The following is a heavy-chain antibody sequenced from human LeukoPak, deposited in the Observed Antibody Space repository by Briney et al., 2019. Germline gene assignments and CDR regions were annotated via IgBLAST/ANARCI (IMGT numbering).Heavy chain of an antibody. Sequence: SETLSLTCTVSGGSFSSSTYCWGWVRQPPGKGLEWIGSIYYSGSTYYNPSLKSRGTMSIDTSKNQFPLNLSSVTAADTAVYYCARVGSYGSGRGDVDVWGKGTTVTVSS. CDR3: ARVGSYGSGRGDVDV. J-gene: IGHJ6*04. D-gene: IGHD3-10*01. V-gene: IGHV4-39*06. CDR1: GGSFSSSTYC. CDR2: IYYSGST.